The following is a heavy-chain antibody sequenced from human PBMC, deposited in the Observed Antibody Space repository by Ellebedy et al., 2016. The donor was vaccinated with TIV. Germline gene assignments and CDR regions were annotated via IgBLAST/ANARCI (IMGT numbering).Heavy chain of an antibody. J-gene: IGHJ4*02. D-gene: IGHD1-1*01. CDR2: ISSSGNYR. V-gene: IGHV3-21*01. CDR3: AREKSGHKWNDGFDS. CDR1: GFTFSDYS. Sequence: GESLKISCAASGFTFSDYSMNWVRQAPGKGLEWVSSISSSGNYRYHGDSVKGRFTISRDNAKNSLYLQMNSLRAEDTAVYYCAREKSGHKWNDGFDSWGQGTLVTVS.